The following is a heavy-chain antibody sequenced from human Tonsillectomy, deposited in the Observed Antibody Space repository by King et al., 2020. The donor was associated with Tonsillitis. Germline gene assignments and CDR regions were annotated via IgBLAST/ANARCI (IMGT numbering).Heavy chain of an antibody. J-gene: IGHJ3*02. CDR2: IWYDGSNK. Sequence: QLVQSGGGVVQPGRSLRLSCAASGFTFSSYGMHWVRQAPGKGLEWVAVIWYDGSNKYYADSVKGRFTISRDNSKNTLYLQMNSLRAEDTAVYYCARGTNYYDSSGEEAFDIWGQWTMVTVSS. CDR3: ARGTNYYDSSGEEAFDI. CDR1: GFTFSSYG. V-gene: IGHV3-33*08. D-gene: IGHD3-22*01.